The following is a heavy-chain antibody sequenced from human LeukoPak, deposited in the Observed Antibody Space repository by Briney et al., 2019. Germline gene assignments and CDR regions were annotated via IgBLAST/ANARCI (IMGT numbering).Heavy chain of an antibody. V-gene: IGHV3-33*01. D-gene: IGHD1-1*01. J-gene: IGHJ4*02. Sequence: GGSLRLSCAASGFTFSSYGMHWVRQAPGKGLEWVAVIWYDRSNKYYADSVKGRFTISRDNSKNTLYLQMNSLRAEDTAVYYCARAIGTTTYYYFDYWGQGTLVTVSS. CDR1: GFTFSSYG. CDR2: IWYDRSNK. CDR3: ARAIGTTTYYYFDY.